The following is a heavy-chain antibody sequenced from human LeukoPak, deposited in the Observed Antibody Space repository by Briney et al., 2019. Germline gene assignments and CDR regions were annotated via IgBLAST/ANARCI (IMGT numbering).Heavy chain of an antibody. J-gene: IGHJ4*02. V-gene: IGHV1-2*02. CDR2: INPNSGGT. CDR1: GYTFTGYY. CDR3: ALLNYYDSGQRENY. D-gene: IGHD3-22*01. Sequence: ASVKVSCKASGYTFTGYYMHGVRQAPGQGLEWMGWINPNSGGTNYAQKFQGRVTMTRDTSISTAYMELSRLRSDDTAVYYCALLNYYDSGQRENYWGQGTLVTVSS.